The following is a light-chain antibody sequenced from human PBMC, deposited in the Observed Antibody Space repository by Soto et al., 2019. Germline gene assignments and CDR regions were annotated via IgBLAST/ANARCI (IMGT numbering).Light chain of an antibody. CDR3: QQYGSTPLT. J-gene: IGKJ4*01. Sequence: ELVLTQSPGTLSLSPGERATLSCKASQSVNSNYLAWYQQKPGQAPRLLIYGSSSRATGIPDRFSGSGSGSGTDFTLTISRLEPEDFAVYYCQQYGSTPLTFGGGTKVESK. CDR1: QSVNSNY. CDR2: GSS. V-gene: IGKV3-20*01.